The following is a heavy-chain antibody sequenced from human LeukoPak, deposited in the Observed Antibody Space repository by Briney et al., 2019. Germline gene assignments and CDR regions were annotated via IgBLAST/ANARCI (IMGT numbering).Heavy chain of an antibody. CDR3: ARGIGMYSSTWYWFDP. Sequence: SETLSLTCTVSGDSISSYYWSWIRQPPGKRLEWIGYIYYSGSTNYNPSLKSRVSISVDTSKNQFSLKLSSVTAADTAVYYCARGIGMYSSTWYWFDPWGQGILVIVSS. J-gene: IGHJ5*02. CDR1: GDSISSYY. D-gene: IGHD6-13*01. CDR2: IYYSGST. V-gene: IGHV4-59*01.